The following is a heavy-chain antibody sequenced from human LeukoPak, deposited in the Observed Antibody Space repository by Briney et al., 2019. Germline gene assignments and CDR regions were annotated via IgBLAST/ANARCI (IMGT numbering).Heavy chain of an antibody. Sequence: SGTLSLTCTVSGGSISCYYWSWIRQPPGKGLEWIGYIYYSGSTNYNPSLKSRVTISVDTSKNQFSLKLSSVTAADTAVYYCARVKTGTTSGPRDYYYYYGMDVWGQGTTVTVSS. J-gene: IGHJ6*02. CDR1: GGSISCYY. CDR2: IYYSGST. V-gene: IGHV4-59*01. D-gene: IGHD1-7*01. CDR3: ARVKTGTTSGPRDYYYYYGMDV.